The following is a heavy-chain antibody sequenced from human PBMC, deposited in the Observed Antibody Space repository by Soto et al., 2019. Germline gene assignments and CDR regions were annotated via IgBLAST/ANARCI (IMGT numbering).Heavy chain of an antibody. CDR2: IWYDGSNK. D-gene: IGHD1-1*01. J-gene: IGHJ6*02. CDR3: ARAGLQDGSYYYYGMDV. V-gene: IGHV3-33*01. Sequence: GGSLRLSCAASGFTFSSYGMHWVRQAPGKGLEWVAVIWYDGSNKYYADSVKGRFTISRDNSKNTLYLQMNSLRAEDTAVYYCARAGLQDGSYYYYGMDVWGQGTTVTVSS. CDR1: GFTFSSYG.